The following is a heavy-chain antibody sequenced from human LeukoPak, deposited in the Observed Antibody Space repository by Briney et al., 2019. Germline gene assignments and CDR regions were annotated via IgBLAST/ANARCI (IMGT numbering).Heavy chain of an antibody. CDR1: GFILSRYS. Sequence: GGSLRLSCEASGFILSRYSMNWVRQAPGKGLEWVSSVSTSSSYIYYADSVKGRFTISRDNAKKSLYLQMDSLRVEDTAVYYCAREGWDLNALDIWGQGTMVTVSP. CDR3: AREGWDLNALDI. J-gene: IGHJ3*02. V-gene: IGHV3-21*01. CDR2: VSTSSSYI. D-gene: IGHD1-26*01.